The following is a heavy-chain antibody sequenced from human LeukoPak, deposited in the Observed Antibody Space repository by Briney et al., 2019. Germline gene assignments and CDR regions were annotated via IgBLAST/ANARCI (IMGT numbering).Heavy chain of an antibody. J-gene: IGHJ6*02. V-gene: IGHV1-69*04. CDR2: IIPILGIA. D-gene: IGHD3-10*01. Sequence: SVTVSFKSSVGTFSNYAISWVRQAPGQGREWMGRIIPILGIANYAQKFQGRVTITADKSTSTAYMELSSLRSEDTAVYYCARDGGVWFGEGGYGMDVWGQGTTVTVSS. CDR1: VGTFSNYA. CDR3: ARDGGVWFGEGGYGMDV.